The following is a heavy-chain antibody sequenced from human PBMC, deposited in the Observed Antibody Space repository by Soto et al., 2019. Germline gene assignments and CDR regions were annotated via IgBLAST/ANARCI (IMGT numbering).Heavy chain of an antibody. V-gene: IGHV5-51*01. Sequence: GESLKISCKGSGYSFTSYWIGWVRQMPGKGLEWMGIIYPGDSDTRYSPSFQGQVTISADKSISTAYLQWSSLKASDTAMYYRASYTDYGDPIFDYWGQGTLVTVSS. CDR2: IYPGDSDT. CDR1: GYSFTSYW. CDR3: ASYTDYGDPIFDY. J-gene: IGHJ4*02. D-gene: IGHD4-17*01.